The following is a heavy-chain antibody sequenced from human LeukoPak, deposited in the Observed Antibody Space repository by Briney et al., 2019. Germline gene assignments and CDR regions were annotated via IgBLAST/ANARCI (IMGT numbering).Heavy chain of an antibody. V-gene: IGHV3-74*01. CDR1: GFTFSTYW. CDR3: ARPPSEIGGYYPEYFRH. D-gene: IGHD3-22*01. J-gene: IGHJ1*01. Sequence: HPGGSLRLSCAASGFTFSTYWMHWVRQAPGKGLVWASRIKSDGGTNYADSVKGRFTISRDNAKKTVSLQMNSLRPEDTGVYYCARPPSEIGGYYPEYFRHWGQGTLVTVSS. CDR2: IKSDGGT.